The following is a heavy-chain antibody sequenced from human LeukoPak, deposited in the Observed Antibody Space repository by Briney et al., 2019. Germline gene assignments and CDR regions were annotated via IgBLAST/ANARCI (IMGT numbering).Heavy chain of an antibody. D-gene: IGHD4-17*01. Sequence: SETLSLTCTVSGVSISSYYWSWIRQPPGKGLEWIGYIYYSGSTNYNPSLKSRVTISVDTSKNQFSLKLSSVTAADTAVYYCARHYGDYAFDYWGQGNPVTVSS. J-gene: IGHJ4*02. V-gene: IGHV4-59*08. CDR3: ARHYGDYAFDY. CDR2: IYYSGST. CDR1: GVSISSYY.